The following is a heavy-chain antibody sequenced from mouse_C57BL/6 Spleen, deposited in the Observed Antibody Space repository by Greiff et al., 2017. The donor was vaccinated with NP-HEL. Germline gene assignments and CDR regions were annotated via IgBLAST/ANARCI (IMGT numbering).Heavy chain of an antibody. V-gene: IGHV1-85*01. D-gene: IGHD4-1*01. J-gene: IGHJ3*01. Sequence: VQLQQSGPELVKPGASVKLSCKASGYTFTSYDINWVKQRPGQGLEWMGWIYPRDGSTKYNEKFKGKATLTVDTSSSTAYMELHSLTSEDSAVYFCASPNWAAEALFAYWGQGTLVTVSA. CDR3: ASPNWAAEALFAY. CDR1: GYTFTSYD. CDR2: IYPRDGST.